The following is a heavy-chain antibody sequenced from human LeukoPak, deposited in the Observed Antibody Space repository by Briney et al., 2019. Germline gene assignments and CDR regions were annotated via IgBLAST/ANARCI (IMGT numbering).Heavy chain of an antibody. J-gene: IGHJ4*02. D-gene: IGHD3-16*02. CDR2: FDPEDGET. V-gene: IGHV1-24*01. Sequence: ASVKVSFKVSGYTLTELSMHWVRQAPGKGLEWMGGFDPEDGETIYAQKFQGRVTMTEDTSTDTAYMELSSLRSEDTAVYYCATQGYYDYIWGSYRKGVPYTSIDYWGQGTLVTVSS. CDR1: GYTLTELS. CDR3: ATQGYYDYIWGSYRKGVPYTSIDY.